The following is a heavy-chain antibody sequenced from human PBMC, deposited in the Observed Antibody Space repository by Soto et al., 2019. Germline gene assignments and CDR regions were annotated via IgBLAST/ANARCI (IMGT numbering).Heavy chain of an antibody. J-gene: IGHJ4*02. Sequence: GESLKISCVASGFTFSNSAMSWVRHVPGKGLEWAAGISSSGGRTNYADSVKGRFTISRDNSKDTLYLQMNSLRAEDTALYYCAKVQEFCGFNCYIVDSWGQGVLVTVSS. CDR3: AKVQEFCGFNCYIVDS. CDR2: ISSSGGRT. CDR1: GFTFSNSA. D-gene: IGHD2-21*02. V-gene: IGHV3-23*01.